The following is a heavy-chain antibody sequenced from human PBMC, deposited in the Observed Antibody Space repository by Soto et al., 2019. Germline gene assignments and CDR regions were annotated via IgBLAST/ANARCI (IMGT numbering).Heavy chain of an antibody. V-gene: IGHV3-9*01. D-gene: IGHD2-15*01. CDR3: AKDTLEPSPYCSGGSCYYYYGMDV. CDR1: GFTFDDYA. Sequence: GGSLRLSCAASGFTFDDYAMHWVRQAPGKGLEWVSGISWNSGSIGYADSVKGRFTISRDNAKNSLYLQMNSLRAEDTALYYCAKDTLEPSPYCSGGSCYYYYGMDVWGQGTTVTVSS. J-gene: IGHJ6*02. CDR2: ISWNSGSI.